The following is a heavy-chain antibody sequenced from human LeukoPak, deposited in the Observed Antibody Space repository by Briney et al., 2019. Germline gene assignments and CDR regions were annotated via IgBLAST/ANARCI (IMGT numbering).Heavy chain of an antibody. CDR2: IYSGGST. CDR3: AREYYGDPSYYFDY. J-gene: IGHJ4*02. Sequence: PGGSLRLSCAASGFTVSSNYMSWVRQAPGKGLEWVSVIYSGGSTYYADSVKGRFTISRDNSKNTLYLQMNSLRAEDTAVYYCAREYYGDPSYYFDYWGQGTLVTVSS. V-gene: IGHV3-53*01. D-gene: IGHD4-17*01. CDR1: GFTVSSNY.